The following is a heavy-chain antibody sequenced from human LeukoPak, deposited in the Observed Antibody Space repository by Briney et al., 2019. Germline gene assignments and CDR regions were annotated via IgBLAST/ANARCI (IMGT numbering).Heavy chain of an antibody. CDR1: GGSIGSYY. CDR3: ASRRYDYVWGSYRHFDDAFDI. V-gene: IGHV4-4*07. D-gene: IGHD3-16*02. Sequence: SETLSLTCTVSGGSIGSYYWSWIRQPAGKGLEWIGRIYTSGSTNYNPSLKSRVTMSVDTSKNQFSLKLSSVTAADTAVYYCASRRYDYVWGSYRHFDDAFDIWGQGTMVTVSS. J-gene: IGHJ3*02. CDR2: IYTSGST.